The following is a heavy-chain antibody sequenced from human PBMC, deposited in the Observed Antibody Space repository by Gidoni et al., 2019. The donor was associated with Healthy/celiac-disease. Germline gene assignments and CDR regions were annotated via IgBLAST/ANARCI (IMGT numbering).Heavy chain of an antibody. V-gene: IGHV3-30-3*01. CDR3: AREGGYITYDAFDI. Sequence: QVQLVESGGGVVQPGRSLRLSCAAAGFTFSSYAMHWVRQAPGKGLEWVAVISYDGSNKYYADSVKGRFTISRDNSKNTLYLQMNSLRAEDTAVYYCAREGGYITYDAFDIWGQGTMVTVSS. CDR1: GFTFSSYA. J-gene: IGHJ3*02. D-gene: IGHD5-12*01. CDR2: ISYDGSNK.